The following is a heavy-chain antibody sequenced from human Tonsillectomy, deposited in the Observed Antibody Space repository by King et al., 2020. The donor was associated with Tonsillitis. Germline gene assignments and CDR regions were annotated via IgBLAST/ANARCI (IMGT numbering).Heavy chain of an antibody. CDR2: IYSGGST. V-gene: IGHV3-53*01. Sequence: VQLVESGGGLIQPGGSLRLSCAASGFTVSSNYMSWVRQAPGKGLEWVSVIYSGGSTYYADSVKGRFTISRDNSKNMLYLQMNSLRAEDTAIYYCARDVAAAVFLGDWGQGTLVTVSS. CDR1: GFTVSSNY. CDR3: ARDVAAAVFLGD. D-gene: IGHD6-25*01. J-gene: IGHJ4*02.